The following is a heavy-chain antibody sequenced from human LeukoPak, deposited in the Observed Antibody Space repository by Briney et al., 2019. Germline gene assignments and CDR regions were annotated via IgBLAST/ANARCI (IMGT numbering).Heavy chain of an antibody. CDR2: IQYDGTVE. CDR3: GRGAAVAVDH. Sequence: PGGSLRLSCAASGFTLIDYNMHWVRQAPGRGLEYVAFIQYDGTVEYYADSVKGRFTMSRDKSKNTLYLHVNSLRREDTAVYFCGRGAAVAVDHWGQGTLVSVSS. D-gene: IGHD6-19*01. J-gene: IGHJ4*02. CDR1: GFTLIDYN. V-gene: IGHV3-30*02.